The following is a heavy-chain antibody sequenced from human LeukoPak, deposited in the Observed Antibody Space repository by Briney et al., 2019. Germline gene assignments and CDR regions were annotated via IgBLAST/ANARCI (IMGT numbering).Heavy chain of an antibody. V-gene: IGHV1-69*13. D-gene: IGHD1-1*01. CDR2: IIPIFGTA. Sequence: GASVKVSCKASGGTFSSYAISWVRQAPGQGLEWMGGIIPIFGTANYAQKFQGRVTITADESTSTAYMELSSLRSEDTAVYYCARLGRTGTKYNWFDPWGQGTLVTVSS. J-gene: IGHJ5*02. CDR1: GGTFSSYA. CDR3: ARLGRTGTKYNWFDP.